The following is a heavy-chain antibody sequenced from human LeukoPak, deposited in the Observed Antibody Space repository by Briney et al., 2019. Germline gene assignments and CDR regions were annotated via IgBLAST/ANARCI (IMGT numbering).Heavy chain of an antibody. CDR2: IYYSRTT. CDR1: SGSINSGCHH. V-gene: IGHV4-39*01. J-gene: IGHJ4*02. CDR3: VRHDGRSGGTMGALDS. D-gene: IGHD4-23*01. Sequence: PSETRSLTCTVSSGSINSGCHHCGWFRQSPGKGLEWIGSIYYSRTTYYNPSLNSRVTISVVTSKNQFSLQLNSVTASDTAVYYCVRHDGRSGGTMGALDSWGQGSLVTVSS.